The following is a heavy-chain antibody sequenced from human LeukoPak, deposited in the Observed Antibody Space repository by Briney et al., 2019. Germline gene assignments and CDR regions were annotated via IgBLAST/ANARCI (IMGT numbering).Heavy chain of an antibody. J-gene: IGHJ6*02. CDR3: ARDRDYWGYGGMDV. V-gene: IGHV3-30*03. D-gene: IGHD5-12*01. CDR2: XASDGSNE. CDR1: GYNFNNVA. Sequence: SGRSLRLSCEVSGYNFNNVAFHWVRQTPGRGXXXXXXXASDGSNEYYADPVKGRFAFSRDTSKNTVSLQMNTLRPEHTAVYFCARDRDYWGYGGMDVWGRGTTVIVSS.